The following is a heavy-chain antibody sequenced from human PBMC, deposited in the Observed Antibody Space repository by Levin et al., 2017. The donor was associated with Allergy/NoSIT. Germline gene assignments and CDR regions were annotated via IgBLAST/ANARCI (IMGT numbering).Heavy chain of an antibody. CDR3: ARDMVRYGANKAFDI. CDR2: IIPIFGTA. J-gene: IGHJ3*02. V-gene: IGHV1-69*13. CDR1: GGTFSSYA. Sequence: SVKVSCKASGGTFSSYAISWVRQAPGQGLEWMGGIIPIFGTANYAQKFQGRVTITADESTSTAYMELSSLRSEDTAVYYCARDMVRYGANKAFDIWGQGTMVTVSS. D-gene: IGHD4-17*01.